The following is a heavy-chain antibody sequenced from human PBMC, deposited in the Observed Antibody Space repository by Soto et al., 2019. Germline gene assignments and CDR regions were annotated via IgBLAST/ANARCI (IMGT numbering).Heavy chain of an antibody. CDR3: AKEGGSIGGWFGRKFDS. J-gene: IGHJ4*02. CDR2: ISSGGTTT. Sequence: GGSLRLSCAASGFTFSTHAMNWVRQAPGKGLEWVSSISSGGTTTFYAASVEGRFTISRDKSKNTLYLQMNSLRADDTAVYFCAKEGGSIGGWFGRKFDSWGQGTQVTVSS. V-gene: IGHV3-23*01. CDR1: GFTFSTHA. D-gene: IGHD3-16*01.